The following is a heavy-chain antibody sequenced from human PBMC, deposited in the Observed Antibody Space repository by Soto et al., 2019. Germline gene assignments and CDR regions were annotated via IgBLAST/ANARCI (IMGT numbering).Heavy chain of an antibody. CDR1: GFNFPTFW. V-gene: IGHV5-51*01. CDR3: ARLVVPAASLYYYYGMDV. CDR2: IYPDDSDT. D-gene: IGHD2-2*01. Sequence: GESLKISCKHSGFNFPTFWIAWVRQMPGKGLEWMGTIYPDDSDTRYSPSFQGQVTISADKSISTAYLQWSSLKASDTAMYYCARLVVPAASLYYYYGMDVWGQGTTVTVSS. J-gene: IGHJ6*02.